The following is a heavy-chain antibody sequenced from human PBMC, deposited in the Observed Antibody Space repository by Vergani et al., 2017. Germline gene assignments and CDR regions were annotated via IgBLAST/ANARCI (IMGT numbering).Heavy chain of an antibody. CDR2: TNPSGGST. J-gene: IGHJ5*02. Sequence: QVQLVQSGAEVKKPGASVKVSCKASGYTFTSYYMHWVRQAPGQGLGWMGITNPSGGSTSYAQKFQGRVTMTRDTSTSTVYMELSSLRSEDTAVYYCAAEGYGWGSYYPWGQGTLVTVSS. D-gene: IGHD3-10*01. CDR1: GYTFTSYY. CDR3: AAEGYGWGSYYP. V-gene: IGHV1-46*01.